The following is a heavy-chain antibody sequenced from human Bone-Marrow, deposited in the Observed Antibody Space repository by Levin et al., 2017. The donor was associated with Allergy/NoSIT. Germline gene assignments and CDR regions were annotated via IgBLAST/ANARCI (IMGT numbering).Heavy chain of an antibody. CDR3: ARAFLPTPRDYFYYYGLDV. V-gene: IGHV5-51*01. Sequence: RGESLKISCQVSGYSFTNYWIAWVRQMPGKGLEWVGIIYPGDSDIRYSPSFEGQVTISADKSISTTYLQWSSLKAADTAMYYCARAFLPTPRDYFYYYGLDVWGQGTTVTVSS. CDR1: GYSFTNYW. J-gene: IGHJ6*02. CDR2: IYPGDSDI. D-gene: IGHD4-23*01.